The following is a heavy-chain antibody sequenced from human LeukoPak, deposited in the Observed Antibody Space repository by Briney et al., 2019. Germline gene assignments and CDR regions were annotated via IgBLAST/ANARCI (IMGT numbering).Heavy chain of an antibody. CDR3: VRDDAGYYYYYGMDV. V-gene: IGHV1-18*01. CDR1: GDTFTSYS. J-gene: IGHJ6*02. CDR2: ISAYNGDT. Sequence: ASLNVSCKASGDTFTSYSISWGRHAPGQGREWRGLISAYNGDTNYAQKLQGRVTMTTDTSTSTAYMEMRSLRYADTAVYYCVRDDAGYYYYYGMDVWGQGTTVTVSS.